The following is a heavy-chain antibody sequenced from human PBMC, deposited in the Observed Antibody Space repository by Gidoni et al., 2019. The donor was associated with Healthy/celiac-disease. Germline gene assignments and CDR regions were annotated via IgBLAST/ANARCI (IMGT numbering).Heavy chain of an antibody. Sequence: EVQLLESGGGLVQPGGSLRLSCAASGFTFSSYAMSWVRQAPGKGLGWVSAISGSGGSTYYADSVKGRFTISRDNSKNTLYLQMNSLRAEDTAVYYCAKKGYGSGGSCSTYYYYGMDVWGQGTTVTVSS. J-gene: IGHJ6*02. D-gene: IGHD2-15*01. CDR1: GFTFSSYA. V-gene: IGHV3-23*01. CDR2: ISGSGGST. CDR3: AKKGYGSGGSCSTYYYYGMDV.